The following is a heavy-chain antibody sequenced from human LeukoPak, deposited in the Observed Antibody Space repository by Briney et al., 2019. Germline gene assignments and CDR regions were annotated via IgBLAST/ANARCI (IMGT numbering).Heavy chain of an antibody. CDR2: IYYSGST. J-gene: IGHJ6*03. V-gene: IGHV4-59*01. CDR1: GGSISSYY. Sequence: SETLSLTCTVSGGSISSYYWSWIRQPPGKGLEWIGYIYYSGSTNYNPSLKSRVTISVDASKNQFSLKLSSVTAADTAVYYCARDRGYYYMDVWGKGTTVTVSS. CDR3: ARDRGYYYMDV.